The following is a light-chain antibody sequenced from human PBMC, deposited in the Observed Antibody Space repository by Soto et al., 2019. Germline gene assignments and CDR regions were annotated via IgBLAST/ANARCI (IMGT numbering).Light chain of an antibody. Sequence: QSVLTQPPSVSGAPGQRVTISCTGSSANIGAGYDVHWYQQLPGPAPNLLIYGNSNRPSGVPDRFSGSKSGTSASLAITGLQAEDEADYYCQSYDSSLSGVVFGGGTKLTVL. CDR1: SANIGAGYD. J-gene: IGLJ2*01. CDR3: QSYDSSLSGVV. V-gene: IGLV1-40*01. CDR2: GNS.